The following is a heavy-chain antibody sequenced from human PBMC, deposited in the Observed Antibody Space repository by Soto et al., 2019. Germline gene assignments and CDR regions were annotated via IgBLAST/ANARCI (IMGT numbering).Heavy chain of an antibody. CDR3: AKPGVAVAGTGDYFDY. CDR1: GFTFSSYA. CDR2: ISGSGGST. Sequence: TGGSLRLSCAASGFTFSSYAMSWVRQAPGKGLEWVSAISGSGGSTYYADSVKGRFTISRDNSKNTLYLQMNSLRAEDTAVYYCAKPGVAVAGTGDYFDYWGQGTLVTVSS. V-gene: IGHV3-23*01. D-gene: IGHD6-19*01. J-gene: IGHJ4*02.